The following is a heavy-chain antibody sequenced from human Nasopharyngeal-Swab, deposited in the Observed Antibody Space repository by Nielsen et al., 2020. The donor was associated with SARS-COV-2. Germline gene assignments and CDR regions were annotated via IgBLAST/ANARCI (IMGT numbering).Heavy chain of an antibody. Sequence: SETLSLTCTVSGGSMNSYYWNWIRQPPGKGLEWIGYVYYTGITNYNPPLKSRVTISLDTSRNQFSLKLSSVTAADTAVYYCARDSSAYFAGWFDPWGQGTLVTVSS. V-gene: IGHV4-59*01. D-gene: IGHD6-19*01. CDR2: VYYTGIT. CDR1: GGSMNSYY. J-gene: IGHJ5*02. CDR3: ARDSSAYFAGWFDP.